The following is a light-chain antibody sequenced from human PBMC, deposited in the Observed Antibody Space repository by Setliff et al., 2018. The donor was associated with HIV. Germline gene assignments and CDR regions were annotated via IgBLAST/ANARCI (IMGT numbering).Light chain of an antibody. CDR3: SSYTSSDTPYA. J-gene: IGLJ1*01. CDR2: GVT. CDR1: SSDVGDYNY. Sequence: QSALTQPASVSGSPGQSITISCTGASSDVGDYNYFSWYQQHPGKAPKLMIYGVTNRPSGISNRFSGSKSGDTASLTISGLQAEDEADYYCSSYTSSDTPYAFGTGTKVTVL. V-gene: IGLV2-14*01.